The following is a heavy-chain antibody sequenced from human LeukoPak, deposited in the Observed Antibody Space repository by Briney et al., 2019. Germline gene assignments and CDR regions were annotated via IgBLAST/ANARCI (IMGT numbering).Heavy chain of an antibody. CDR2: IYYSGST. Sequence: SETLSLTCSVSGGSISSSSYYWGWIRQPPGKGLEWIGSIYYSGSTYYNPSLKSRVTISVDTSKNQFSLKLRPVTAADTAVYYCARALRYYDSSGYPAGYFDLWGRGTLVTVSS. D-gene: IGHD3-22*01. CDR1: GGSISSSSYY. V-gene: IGHV4-39*07. CDR3: ARALRYYDSSGYPAGYFDL. J-gene: IGHJ2*01.